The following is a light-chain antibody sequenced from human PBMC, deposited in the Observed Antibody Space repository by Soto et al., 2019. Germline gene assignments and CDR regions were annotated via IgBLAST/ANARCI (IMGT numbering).Light chain of an antibody. CDR2: DAS. J-gene: IGKJ5*01. CDR1: QSVRNNY. Sequence: ELVLTQSPGTLSLSPGERAKLSCRASQSVRNNYLAWYQVRPSRAHRLLIYDASTKATAIPDRISGGGSGTDFTLTITGLEPEDLAVYYCQQYGSSPTFTVGQGTRREIK. V-gene: IGKV3-20*01. CDR3: QQYGSSPTFT.